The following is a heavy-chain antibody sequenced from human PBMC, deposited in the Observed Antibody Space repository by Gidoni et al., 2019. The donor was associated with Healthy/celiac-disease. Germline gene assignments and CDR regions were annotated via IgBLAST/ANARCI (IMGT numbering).Heavy chain of an antibody. CDR1: GFTFSSYA. Sequence: EVQLLESGGGLVQPGGSLRLSCAASGFTFSSYAMSWVRQAPGKGLEWFSAISGSGGSTYYADSVKGRFTISRDNSKNTLYLQMNSLRAEDTAVYYCAKDQVDWFDAFDIWGQGTMVTVSS. D-gene: IGHD3-9*01. CDR2: ISGSGGST. V-gene: IGHV3-23*01. CDR3: AKDQVDWFDAFDI. J-gene: IGHJ3*02.